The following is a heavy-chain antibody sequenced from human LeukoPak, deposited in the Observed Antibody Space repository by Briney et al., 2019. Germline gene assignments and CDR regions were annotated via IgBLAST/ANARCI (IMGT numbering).Heavy chain of an antibody. CDR2: ISYGGGNK. J-gene: IGHJ4*02. CDR1: GFTFSSYA. V-gene: IGHV3-30-3*01. Sequence: GGPLRLSCAASGFTFSSYAMHWVRQAPGKGLEWVAVISYGGGNKYYADSVKGRFTISRDNSKNTLYLQMNSLRAEDTAVYYCARDRGLYYDSSGPFDYWGQGTLVTVSS. CDR3: ARDRGLYYDSSGPFDY. D-gene: IGHD3-22*01.